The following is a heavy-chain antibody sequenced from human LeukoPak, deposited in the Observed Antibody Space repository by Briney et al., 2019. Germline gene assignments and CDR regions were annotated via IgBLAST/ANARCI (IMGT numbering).Heavy chain of an antibody. CDR1: DGSFSGFY. D-gene: IGHD2-8*01. J-gene: IGHJ4*02. V-gene: IGHV4-34*01. CDR3: ADTNNYRVTFPDY. Sequence: PSETLSLTCAVYDGSFSGFYWSWIRQSPEKGLEWIGEISHGGTKTNYNPSLKSRVSMSVDTSKNQFSLKLRSVTAADTAVYYCADTNNYRVTFPDYWGQGTLVTVSS. CDR2: ISHGGTKT.